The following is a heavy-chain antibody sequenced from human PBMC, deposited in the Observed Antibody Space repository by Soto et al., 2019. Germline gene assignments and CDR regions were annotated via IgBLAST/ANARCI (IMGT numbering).Heavy chain of an antibody. Sequence: QVQLVESGGGVVQPGRSLRLSCAASGFTFSSYGMHWVRQAPGKGLEWVAVIWYDGSNKYYADSVKGRFTISRDNSKNTLYLQMNSLRAEDTAVYYCARDEREVDTAIDYWGQGTLVTVSS. D-gene: IGHD5-18*01. CDR3: ARDEREVDTAIDY. CDR1: GFTFSSYG. J-gene: IGHJ4*02. CDR2: IWYDGSNK. V-gene: IGHV3-33*01.